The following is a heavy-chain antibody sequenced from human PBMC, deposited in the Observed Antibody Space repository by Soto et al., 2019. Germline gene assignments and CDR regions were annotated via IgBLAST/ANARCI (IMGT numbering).Heavy chain of an antibody. J-gene: IGHJ4*02. CDR3: AKDKRSVDYGDYFDY. D-gene: IGHD4-17*01. Sequence: ASVKVSCKASGYTFTSYYMHWVRQAPGQGLERMGIINPSGGSTSYAQKLQGRVTMSRDTSTSTVYMELSSLRSEDTAVYYCAKDKRSVDYGDYFDYWGQGTLVTVSS. V-gene: IGHV1-46*04. CDR1: GYTFTSYY. CDR2: INPSGGST.